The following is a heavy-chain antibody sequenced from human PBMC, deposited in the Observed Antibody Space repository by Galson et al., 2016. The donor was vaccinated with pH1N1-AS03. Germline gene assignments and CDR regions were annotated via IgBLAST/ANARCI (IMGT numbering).Heavy chain of an antibody. CDR3: VRGWVRQFFDY. CDR1: GFTFSSFS. J-gene: IGHJ4*02. Sequence: SLRLSCAASGFTFSSFSMNWFRQTRERGLEWVAAITDSSNYIYYTESVKGRFTISRDNAKNSLYLQMNSLRVEDTAFYYCVRGWVRQFFDYWGQGTLVTVSS. CDR2: ITDSSNYI. D-gene: IGHD5-24*01. V-gene: IGHV3-21*01.